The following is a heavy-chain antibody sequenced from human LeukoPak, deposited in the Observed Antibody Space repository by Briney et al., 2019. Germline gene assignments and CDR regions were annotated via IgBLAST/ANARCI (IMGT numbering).Heavy chain of an antibody. CDR3: ARGGSRVVTYGNFDY. J-gene: IGHJ4*02. CDR1: GYTFTGYC. D-gene: IGHD2-21*02. V-gene: IGHV1-2*06. CDR2: INPNGGGT. Sequence: ASVKVSCKASGYTFTGYCMHWVRQAPGEELEWTGRINPNGGGTNYAQKFQGRVTMTRDTSISTAYMELSRLRSDDTAVYYCARGGSRVVTYGNFDYWGQGTLVTVSS.